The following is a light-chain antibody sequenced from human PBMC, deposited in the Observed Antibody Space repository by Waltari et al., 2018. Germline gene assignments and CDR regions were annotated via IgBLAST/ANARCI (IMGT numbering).Light chain of an antibody. CDR3: QKYVNLPAT. J-gene: IGKJ1*01. V-gene: IGKV3-20*01. CDR1: QSVAKY. Sequence: ELVLTQSPGRLSLSPGERATLSCKASQSVAKYLAWYQQKPGQAPRLLIYHASIRATGIPDRFSGSGYGTDFSLTISRLEPEDFAVYFCQKYVNLPATFGQGTTVEV. CDR2: HAS.